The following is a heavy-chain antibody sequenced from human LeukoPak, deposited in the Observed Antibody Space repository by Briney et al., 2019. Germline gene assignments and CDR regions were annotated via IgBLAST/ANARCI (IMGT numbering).Heavy chain of an antibody. D-gene: IGHD3-9*01. V-gene: IGHV4-59*01. CDR2: IYYSGST. CDR1: GGSISSYY. J-gene: IGHJ4*02. Sequence: SETLSLTCTVSGGSISSYYWSWIRQPPGKGLEWIGYIYYSGSTKYNPSLTSRVTISVDTSKNQFSLKLTSVTAADTAVYYCARYNILTASDYWGQGILVTVSS. CDR3: ARYNILTASDY.